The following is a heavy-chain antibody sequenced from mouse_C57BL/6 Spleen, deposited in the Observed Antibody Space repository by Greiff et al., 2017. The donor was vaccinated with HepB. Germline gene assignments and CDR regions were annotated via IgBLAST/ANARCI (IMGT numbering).Heavy chain of an antibody. Sequence: EVKLQESGPGLVKPSQSLSLTCSVTGYSITSGYYWNWIRQFPGNKLEWMGYISYDGSNNYNPSLKNRISITRDTSKNQFFLKLNSVTTEDTATYYCAREHYDYCYAMDYWGQGTSVTVSS. D-gene: IGHD2-4*01. CDR2: ISYDGSN. J-gene: IGHJ4*01. V-gene: IGHV3-6*01. CDR3: AREHYDYCYAMDY. CDR1: GYSITSGYY.